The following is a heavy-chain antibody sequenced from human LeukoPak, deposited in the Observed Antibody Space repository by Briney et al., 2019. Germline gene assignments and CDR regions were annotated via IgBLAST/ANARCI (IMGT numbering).Heavy chain of an antibody. Sequence: ASVQVSCKASGYTFTSYGISWVRQAPGQGLEWMGWISAYNGNTNYAQKLQGRVTMTTDTSTSTAYMELRSLRSDDTAVYYCARGSHYGPGSRNFDYWGQGTLVTVSS. CDR2: ISAYNGNT. D-gene: IGHD3-10*01. V-gene: IGHV1-18*01. CDR3: ARGSHYGPGSRNFDY. J-gene: IGHJ4*02. CDR1: GYTFTSYG.